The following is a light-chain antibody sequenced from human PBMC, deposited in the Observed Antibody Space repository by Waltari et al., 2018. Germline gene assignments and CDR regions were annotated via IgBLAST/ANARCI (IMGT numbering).Light chain of an antibody. J-gene: IGKJ4*01. CDR2: AAS. Sequence: DIQLTQSPSFLSASVGDRVTITCRASQGVTTYLAWYQQKPGKAPKLLIYAASTLQSGVPSRFSGSGSGTDFTLAISSLQPEDFATYCCQQVNTYPLTFGGGTKVEIK. CDR3: QQVNTYPLT. V-gene: IGKV1-9*01. CDR1: QGVTTY.